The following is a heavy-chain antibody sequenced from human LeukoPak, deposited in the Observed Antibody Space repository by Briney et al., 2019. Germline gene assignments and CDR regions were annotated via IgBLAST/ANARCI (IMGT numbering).Heavy chain of an antibody. CDR1: GGSFSGYH. CDR3: TTGLDHAKTDY. J-gene: IGHJ4*02. D-gene: IGHD1-1*01. V-gene: IGHV4-34*01. Sequence: SETLSLTCAVSGGSFSGYHCSWIRQPPGERLEWIGEIHPFGATNYNPSLKSRVTTSLDTSKNQLSLKLSSVTAADAAVYYCTTGLDHAKTDYWGQGTRVIVSS. CDR2: IHPFGAT.